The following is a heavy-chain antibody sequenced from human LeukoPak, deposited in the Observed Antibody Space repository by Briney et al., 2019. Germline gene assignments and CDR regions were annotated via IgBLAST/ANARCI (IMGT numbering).Heavy chain of an antibody. J-gene: IGHJ6*02. CDR3: ASQDYGMDV. V-gene: IGHV3-11*04. CDR2: ISGSSGTI. Sequence: PGGSLRLSCVSSGFIFSDYYMTWIRLAPGKGLEWISYISGSSGTIYYADSVKGRFTVSRDNAKNSLYLQMNSLRAEDTAVYYCASQDYGMDVWGQGTTVTVSS. CDR1: GFIFSDYY.